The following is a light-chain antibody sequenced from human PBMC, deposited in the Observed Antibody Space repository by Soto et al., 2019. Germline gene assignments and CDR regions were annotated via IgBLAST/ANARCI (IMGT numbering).Light chain of an antibody. Sequence: IGLTQSPGTLSLSPGERATLSCGASQSVTSNYLAWYQQKPGQAPRLLIFGASIRVTGIPDRFIGSGSGTHFTLTISRLEPEDFAVYYCQHYVTSLTTFGQGTKV. CDR3: QHYVTSLTT. CDR1: QSVTSNY. V-gene: IGKV3-20*01. J-gene: IGKJ1*01. CDR2: GAS.